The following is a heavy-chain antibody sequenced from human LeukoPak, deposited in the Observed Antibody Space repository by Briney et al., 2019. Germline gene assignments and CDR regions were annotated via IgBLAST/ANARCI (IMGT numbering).Heavy chain of an antibody. D-gene: IGHD3-10*01. CDR2: IYSGGST. CDR1: GFTVGSNY. Sequence: GGSLRLSCAASGFTVGSNYMNWVRQAPGKGFEWVSSIYSGGSTDYADSVKGRFTISRDSSKYTVYLQMNSLRSDDTAVYFCAGNNYASGTFLVYWGQGTLVTVSS. V-gene: IGHV3-66*02. J-gene: IGHJ4*02. CDR3: AGNNYASGTFLVY.